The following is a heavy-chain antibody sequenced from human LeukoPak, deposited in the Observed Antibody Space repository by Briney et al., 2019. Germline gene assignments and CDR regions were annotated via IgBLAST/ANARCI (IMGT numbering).Heavy chain of an antibody. D-gene: IGHD3-22*01. CDR1: GFTFSSYS. V-gene: IGHV3-21*01. CDR2: ISSSSSYI. CDR3: ARVDSSGYGLDN. J-gene: IGHJ4*02. Sequence: GGSLRLSCAASGFTFSSYSMNWVRQAPGKGLEWVSSISSSSSYIYYADSVKGRFTISRDNAKNSLYLQMNSLRAEDTAVYSCARVDSSGYGLDNWGQGTLVTVSS.